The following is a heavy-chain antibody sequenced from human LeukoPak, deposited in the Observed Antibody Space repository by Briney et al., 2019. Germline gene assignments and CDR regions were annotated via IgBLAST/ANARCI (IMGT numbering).Heavy chain of an antibody. D-gene: IGHD2-15*01. CDR3: ARGALGYRSGGSCPNYYYMDV. Sequence: ASVKVSCKASGYTFTSYGISWVRQAPGQGLEWMGWISAYNGNTNYAQKLQGRVTMTTDTSTSTAYMELRSLRSDDTAVYYCARGALGYRSGGSCPNYYYMDVWGKGTTVTVSS. CDR2: ISAYNGNT. CDR1: GYTFTSYG. J-gene: IGHJ6*03. V-gene: IGHV1-18*01.